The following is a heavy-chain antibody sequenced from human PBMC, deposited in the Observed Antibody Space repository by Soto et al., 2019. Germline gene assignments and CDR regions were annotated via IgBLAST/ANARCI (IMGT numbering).Heavy chain of an antibody. D-gene: IGHD6-6*01. V-gene: IGHV3-30*18. J-gene: IGHJ6*02. Sequence: QVQLVESGGGVVQPGRSLRLSCAASGFTFSSYGMHWVRQAPGKGLEWVAVISYDGSNKYYADSVKGRFTISRDNSKNTLYLQMKSRRAEDTAVYYCAKETGGYYSSSSWAGGVYYGMDVWGQGTTVTVSS. CDR2: ISYDGSNK. CDR3: AKETGGYYSSSSWAGGVYYGMDV. CDR1: GFTFSSYG.